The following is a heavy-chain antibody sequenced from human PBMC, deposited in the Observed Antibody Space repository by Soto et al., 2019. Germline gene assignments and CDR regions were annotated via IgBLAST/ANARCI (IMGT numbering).Heavy chain of an antibody. J-gene: IGHJ4*02. D-gene: IGHD2-15*01. CDR2: ISAYNGNT. V-gene: IGHV1-18*01. CDR3: VVAAQPYYFDY. Sequence: ASVKASCKASGYTFTSYGISWVRQAPGQGLEWMGWISAYNGNTNYAQKLQGRVTMTTDTSTSTAYMELRSLRSDDTAVYYCVVAAQPYYFDYWGQGTLVTVSS. CDR1: GYTFTSYG.